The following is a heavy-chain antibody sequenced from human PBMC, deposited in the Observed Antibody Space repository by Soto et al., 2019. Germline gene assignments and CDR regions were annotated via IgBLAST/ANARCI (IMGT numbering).Heavy chain of an antibody. CDR3: AREEITMIVVVITPDGMDV. Sequence: QVQLVQSGAEVKKPGSSVKVSCKASGGTFSSYAISWVRQAPGQGLEWMGGIIPIFGTANYAQKFQGRVTITADESTSTANMELRSLRSEYTAVYYCAREEITMIVVVITPDGMDVWGQGTTVTVSS. J-gene: IGHJ6*02. CDR1: GGTFSSYA. CDR2: IIPIFGTA. V-gene: IGHV1-69*01. D-gene: IGHD3-22*01.